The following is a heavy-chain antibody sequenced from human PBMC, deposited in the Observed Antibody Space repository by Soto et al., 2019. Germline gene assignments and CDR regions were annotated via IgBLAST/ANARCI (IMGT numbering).Heavy chain of an antibody. CDR1: GYTFTGYY. CDR3: ARPTYPYYYDSSGYYDDAFDI. J-gene: IGHJ3*02. CDR2: INPNSGGT. V-gene: IGHV1-2*04. Sequence: ASVKVSCKASGYTFTGYYMHWVRQAPGQGLEWMGWINPNSGGTNYAQRCQCWVTMARDPPIRTADMELSRLRSDDTAVYYCARPTYPYYYDSSGYYDDAFDIWGQGTMVTVSS. D-gene: IGHD3-22*01.